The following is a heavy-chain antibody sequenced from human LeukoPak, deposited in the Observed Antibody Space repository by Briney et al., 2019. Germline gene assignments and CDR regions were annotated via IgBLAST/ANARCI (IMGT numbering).Heavy chain of an antibody. CDR3: ARRGYHDYSGFDY. J-gene: IGHJ4*02. Sequence: IPGGSLRLSCAGSEFTFRSYSMNWVRQAPGKGLEWVSSISGSSSDIYYADSVKGRFTISRDNSKNSLYLQMKSLRAEDTALYCCARRGYHDYSGFDYWGQGTLVTVSS. V-gene: IGHV3-21*01. CDR2: ISGSSSDI. CDR1: EFTFRSYS. D-gene: IGHD1-26*01.